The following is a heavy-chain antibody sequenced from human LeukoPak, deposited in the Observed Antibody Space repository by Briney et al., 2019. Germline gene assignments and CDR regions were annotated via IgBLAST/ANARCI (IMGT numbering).Heavy chain of an antibody. V-gene: IGHV1-69*05. CDR1: GGTFSSYA. D-gene: IGHD6-19*01. J-gene: IGHJ4*02. CDR2: IIPIFGTA. CDR3: ATGDYSSGLPVH. Sequence: SVKVSCKASGGTFSSYAISWVRQAPGQGLEWMGRIIPIFGTANYAQKFQGRVTITTDESTSTAYMELSSLRSEDTAVYYCATGDYSSGLPVHWGQGTLVTVSS.